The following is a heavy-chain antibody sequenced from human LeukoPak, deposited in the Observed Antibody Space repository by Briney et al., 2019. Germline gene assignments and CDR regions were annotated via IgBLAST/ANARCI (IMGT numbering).Heavy chain of an antibody. Sequence: GGSLRLSCAASGFTFSSYWMSWVRQAPGKGLEWVGNIKGDGSDKYYVDSVKGRFTISRDNAKNSLYLQMNSLRAEDTAVYYCARKYYYDSSGHSDYWGQGTLVTVSS. CDR2: IKGDGSDK. J-gene: IGHJ4*02. D-gene: IGHD3-22*01. V-gene: IGHV3-7*03. CDR1: GFTFSSYW. CDR3: ARKYYYDSSGHSDY.